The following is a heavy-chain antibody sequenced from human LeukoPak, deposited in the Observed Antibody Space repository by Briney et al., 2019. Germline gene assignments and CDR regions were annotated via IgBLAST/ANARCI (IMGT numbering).Heavy chain of an antibody. D-gene: IGHD2/OR15-2a*01. J-gene: IGHJ6*02. CDR1: GFTFSDYY. CDR2: ISSSGSTT. CDR3: ARDRQSRYGMDV. V-gene: IGHV3-11*01. Sequence: GGSLRLPCEASGFTFSDYYINWMRQAPGKGLEWVSSISSSGSTTYYADSVKGRFTVSRDNAKTSLYLQMNSLRAEDTALYFCARDRQSRYGMDVWGQGTTVTVS.